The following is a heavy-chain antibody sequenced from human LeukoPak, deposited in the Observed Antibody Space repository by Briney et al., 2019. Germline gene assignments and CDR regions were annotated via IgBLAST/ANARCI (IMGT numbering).Heavy chain of an antibody. CDR1: GGSFSGYY. J-gene: IGHJ6*03. V-gene: IGHV4-34*12. D-gene: IGHD1-26*01. Sequence: SETLSLTCAVYGGSFSGYYWGWVRQPPGKGLERIGNIFYSGSTYYSPSLKSRVTISLDTSRNQFSLKLNSVTAADTAVYYCARTGGSFYFYYYMDVWGTGTTVTVSS. CDR3: ARTGGSFYFYYYMDV. CDR2: IFYSGST.